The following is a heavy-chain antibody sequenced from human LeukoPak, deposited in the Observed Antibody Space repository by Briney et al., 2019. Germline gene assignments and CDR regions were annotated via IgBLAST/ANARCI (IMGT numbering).Heavy chain of an antibody. V-gene: IGHV3-23*01. J-gene: IGHJ4*02. CDR3: AKTFRSNYYFDY. CDR2: ISGSDGST. Sequence: PGGSLRLSCAASGFTFSSYAMSWVRQAPGKGLEWVSSISGSDGSTYYADSVKGRFTISRDNAKNSLYLQMNSLRAEDTAVYYCAKTFRSNYYFDYWGQGTLVTVSS. CDR1: GFTFSSYA. D-gene: IGHD4-11*01.